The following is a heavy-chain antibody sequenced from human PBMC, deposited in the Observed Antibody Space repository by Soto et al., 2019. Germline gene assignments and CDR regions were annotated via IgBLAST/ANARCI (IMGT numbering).Heavy chain of an antibody. J-gene: IGHJ3*02. Sequence: PSETLSLTCTVSGGSISSYYWSWIRQPPGKGLEWIGYIYYSGSTYYNPSLKSRVTISVDTSKNQFSLKLSSVTAADTAVYYCARSGITIFGVVGAFDIWGQGTMVTVSS. V-gene: IGHV4-59*04. CDR3: ARSGITIFGVVGAFDI. CDR2: IYYSGST. CDR1: GGSISSYY. D-gene: IGHD3-3*01.